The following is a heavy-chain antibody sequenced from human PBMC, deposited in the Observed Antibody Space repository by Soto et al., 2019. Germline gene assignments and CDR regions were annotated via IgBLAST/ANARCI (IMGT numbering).Heavy chain of an antibody. V-gene: IGHV1-3*01. CDR1: GYTFTSYA. J-gene: IGHJ4*02. CDR3: ARDHGYSYGITFDY. CDR2: INAGNGNT. D-gene: IGHD5-18*01. Sequence: ASVKVSCKASGYTFTSYAMHWVRQAPGQRLEWMGWINAGNGNTKHSQKFQGRVTITRDTSASTAYMELSSLRSEDTAVYYCARDHGYSYGITFDYWGQGTLVTVSS.